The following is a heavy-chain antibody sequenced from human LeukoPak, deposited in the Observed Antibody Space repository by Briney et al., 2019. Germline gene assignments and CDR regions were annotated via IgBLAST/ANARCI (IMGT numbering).Heavy chain of an antibody. D-gene: IGHD4-23*01. J-gene: IGHJ4*02. V-gene: IGHV3-48*03. CDR1: GFTFSNYE. Sequence: GGSLRLSCAASGFTFSNYEMHWVRQAPGKGLEWVSYISSSGSDIYYADSVKGRFTISRDNAKSSLYLHMNSLRAEDTAVYYCARDYGGSSPFDYWGQGTLVTVSS. CDR2: ISSSGSDI. CDR3: ARDYGGSSPFDY.